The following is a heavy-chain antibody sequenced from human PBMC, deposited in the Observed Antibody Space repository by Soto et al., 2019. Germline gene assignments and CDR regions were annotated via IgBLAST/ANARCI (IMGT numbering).Heavy chain of an antibody. J-gene: IGHJ4*02. Sequence: QVQLVQSGAEVKKPGASVKVSCKASGYTFTSYGISWVRQAPGQGLEWMGWISAYNGNTNYAQKLQGRVNMTTDTSTGTAYMDLSGLRSDDKAVYFCARDRGYCRGGSCWSHFDYGGQGTLVTVSS. V-gene: IGHV1-18*01. D-gene: IGHD2-15*01. CDR1: GYTFTSYG. CDR3: ARDRGYCRGGSCWSHFDY. CDR2: ISAYNGNT.